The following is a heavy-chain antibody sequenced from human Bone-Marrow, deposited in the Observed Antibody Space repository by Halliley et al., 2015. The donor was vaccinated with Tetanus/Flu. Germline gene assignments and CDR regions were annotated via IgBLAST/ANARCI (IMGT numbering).Heavy chain of an antibody. J-gene: IGHJ5*01. V-gene: IGHV4-30-4*05. CDR2: IYHGGRS. CDR3: ARVLTGPGKFDP. Sequence: GLGWIGYIYHGGRSSPNPSLRSRVTISADESRNQFSLDLSSVTAADTAVYYCARVLTGPGKFDPWGQGILVTVSS. D-gene: IGHD6-13*01.